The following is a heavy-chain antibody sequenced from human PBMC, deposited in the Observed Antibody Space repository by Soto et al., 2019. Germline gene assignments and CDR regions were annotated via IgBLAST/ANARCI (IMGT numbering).Heavy chain of an antibody. J-gene: IGHJ4*02. CDR3: ESYIARSGGVNYFAS. CDR1: GYTFTSYY. Sequence: GASVKVSCKASGYTFTSYYMHWLRQAPGQGLEWMGRINPSSGSTSYAQKFQGRVTMTRATSTSTTHMQLSRLRSDDTAEYNCESYIARSGGVNYFASWGQGPLVTVSS. D-gene: IGHD3-16*01. CDR2: INPSSGST. V-gene: IGHV1-46*01.